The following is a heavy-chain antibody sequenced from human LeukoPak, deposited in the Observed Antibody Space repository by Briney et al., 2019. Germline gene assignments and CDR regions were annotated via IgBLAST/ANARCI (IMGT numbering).Heavy chain of an antibody. CDR2: ISRGGSTR. CDR1: GFTFSDYY. Sequence: GGSLRLSCAASGFTFSDYYMSWVRQAPGKGLEWVSHISRGGSTRYYADSLKGRFTISRDNAKNSLYLQMNSLRAEDTAVYYCARGAYYYEDWGQGTLVTVSS. J-gene: IGHJ4*02. V-gene: IGHV3-11*04. CDR3: ARGAYYYED. D-gene: IGHD3-22*01.